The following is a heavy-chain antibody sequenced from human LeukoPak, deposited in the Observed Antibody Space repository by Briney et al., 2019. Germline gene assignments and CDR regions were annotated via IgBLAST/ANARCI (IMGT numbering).Heavy chain of an antibody. CDR2: IYISGYT. CDR3: ARDCSGGSCYEGVLDN. Sequence: SETLSLTCTVSGDSISSSYWSWIRQPAGKGLEWIGRIYISGYTNYNPSLKSRVTISVDTSKNQFSLNVRSVTAADTAVYYCARDCSGGSCYEGVLDNWGQGTLVTVSS. CDR1: GDSISSSY. D-gene: IGHD2-15*01. J-gene: IGHJ4*02. V-gene: IGHV4-4*07.